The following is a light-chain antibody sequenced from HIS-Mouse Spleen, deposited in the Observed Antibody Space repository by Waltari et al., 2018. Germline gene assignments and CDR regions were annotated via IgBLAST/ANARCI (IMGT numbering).Light chain of an antibody. Sequence: NFMLTQPHSVSESPGKTVTISCTGSSGSIASNYVQWYQQRPGSAPTTVIYEDNQRPSGLPDRFSGSIASSSNSASLTISGLKTEDEADYYCQSYDSSNSWVFGGGTKLTVL. CDR2: EDN. J-gene: IGLJ3*02. CDR1: SGSIASNY. CDR3: QSYDSSNSWV. V-gene: IGLV6-57*02.